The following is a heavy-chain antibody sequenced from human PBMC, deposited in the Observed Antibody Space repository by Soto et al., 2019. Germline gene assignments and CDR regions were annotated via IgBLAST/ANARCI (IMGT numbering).Heavy chain of an antibody. D-gene: IGHD3-10*01. CDR3: ARGITMVRGVPNWFDP. J-gene: IGHJ5*02. Sequence: QVQLQESGPGLVKPSETLSLTCTVSGGSISSYYWSWIRQPPGKGLEWIGYIYYSGSTNYNPSLKSRVTISVDTSKNQFSLKLSSVTAADTAVYYCARGITMVRGVPNWFDPWGQGTLVTVSS. CDR2: IYYSGST. V-gene: IGHV4-59*01. CDR1: GGSISSYY.